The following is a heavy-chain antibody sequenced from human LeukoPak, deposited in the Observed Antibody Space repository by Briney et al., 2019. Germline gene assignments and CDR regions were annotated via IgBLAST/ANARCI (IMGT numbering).Heavy chain of an antibody. J-gene: IGHJ4*02. CDR1: GYTFTNYG. V-gene: IGHV1-18*01. CDR2: IGPYNGNT. CDR3: ARQAMVTPSGWDY. D-gene: IGHD4-17*01. Sequence: ASVKVSCKASGYTFTNYGISWVRHAPGQGLEWLGWIGPYNGNTYYAQNFQGRVTMTTDTATSTVYMELMSLRSDDTAVYYCARQAMVTPSGWDYWGQGTLVTVSS.